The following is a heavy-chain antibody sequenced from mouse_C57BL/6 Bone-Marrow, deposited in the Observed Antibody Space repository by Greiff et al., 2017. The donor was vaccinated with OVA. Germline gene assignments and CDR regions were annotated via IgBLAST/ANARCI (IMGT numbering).Heavy chain of an antibody. CDR3: ARRGWLLRSWFAY. Sequence: EVQLKQSGPELVKPGASVKIPCKASGYTFTDYNMDWVKQSHGKSLEWIGDINPNNGGTIYNQKFKGKATLTVDKSSSTAYMELRSLTSEDTAVYYCARRGWLLRSWFAYWGQGTLVTVSA. V-gene: IGHV1-18*01. CDR1: GYTFTDYN. CDR2: INPNNGGT. J-gene: IGHJ3*01. D-gene: IGHD2-3*01.